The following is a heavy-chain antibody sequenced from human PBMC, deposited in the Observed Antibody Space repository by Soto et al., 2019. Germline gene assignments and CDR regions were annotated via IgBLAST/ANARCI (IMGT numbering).Heavy chain of an antibody. J-gene: IGHJ5*02. Sequence: QLQLQESGPGLVKPSETLSLTCTVSGGSISSSSYYWGWIRQPPGKGLEWFGSISYSGSTYYNPSLKRLLPISVETSKNQFPLKLSSVTAADTAVYYCARRAVGYGYGSLQGYNWFDPWGQGTPVAVSS. V-gene: IGHV4-39*01. CDR2: ISYSGST. CDR3: ARRAVGYGYGSLQGYNWFDP. D-gene: IGHD5-18*01. CDR1: GGSISSSSYY.